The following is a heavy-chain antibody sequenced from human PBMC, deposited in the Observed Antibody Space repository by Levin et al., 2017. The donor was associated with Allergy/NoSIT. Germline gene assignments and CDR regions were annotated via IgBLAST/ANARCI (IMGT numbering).Heavy chain of an antibody. J-gene: IGHJ5*02. D-gene: IGHD6-19*01. CDR3: AKLVPVALAAHRGWFDH. V-gene: IGHV3-23*01. Sequence: PGGSLRLSCAASGFTFGSYAMSWVRQAPGKGLEWVSAISGSGGSTYYADSVKGRFTISRDNSKNTLYLQMNSLRAEDTAVYYCAKLVPVALAAHRGWFDHWGQGTLVTVSS. CDR2: ISGSGGST. CDR1: GFTFGSYA.